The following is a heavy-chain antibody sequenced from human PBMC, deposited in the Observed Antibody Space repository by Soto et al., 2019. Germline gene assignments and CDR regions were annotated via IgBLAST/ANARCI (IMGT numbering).Heavy chain of an antibody. CDR2: IGFDGNNK. J-gene: IGHJ4*02. Sequence: QEHLVESGGGVVQPGRSLRLSCVGSGFTFSSHAMHWVRQAPGKGLEWLAIIGFDGNNKYYTDSVKGRFTISRDNSKNTVYLQMNSLRREDTAVYYCVATYDTDSWGQGTLVTVSS. CDR3: VATYDTDS. CDR1: GFTFSSHA. D-gene: IGHD2-8*01. V-gene: IGHV3-30*10.